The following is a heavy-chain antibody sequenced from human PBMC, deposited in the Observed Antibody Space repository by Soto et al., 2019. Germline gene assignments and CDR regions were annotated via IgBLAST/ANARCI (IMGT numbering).Heavy chain of an antibody. CDR3: ARVSSSWAYYFYFYGMDF. CDR1: GYTFTSYG. D-gene: IGHD6-13*01. V-gene: IGHV1-18*04. J-gene: IGHJ6*02. Sequence: ASVKVSCKASGYTFTSYGISWVRQAPGQGLEWMGWISAYNGNTNYAQKLQGRVTMTTDTSTSTAYMELRSLRSDDTAVYYCARVSSSWAYYFYFYGMDFWGQGTMVTVSS. CDR2: ISAYNGNT.